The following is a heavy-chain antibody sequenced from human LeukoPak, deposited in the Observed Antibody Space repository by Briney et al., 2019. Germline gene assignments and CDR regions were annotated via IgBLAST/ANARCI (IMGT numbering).Heavy chain of an antibody. CDR3: ASYPTTVTTGYFDY. D-gene: IGHD4-17*01. J-gene: IGHJ4*02. V-gene: IGHV4-39*01. Sequence: SQTLSLICTVSGGSLSSSSYYWGWIRQPPGTWLEWIGRVYYSGSTYDNPSLKSGFTISVDTSKNQFSLKLSSVTAADTAVYYCASYPTTVTTGYFDYWGQGTLVTVSS. CDR1: GGSLSSSSYY. CDR2: VYYSGST.